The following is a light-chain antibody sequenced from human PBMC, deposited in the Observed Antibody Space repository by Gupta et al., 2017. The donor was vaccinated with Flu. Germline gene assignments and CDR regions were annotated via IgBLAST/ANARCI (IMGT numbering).Light chain of an antibody. CDR1: SSDVGAYNY. Sequence: QSALTQPASVSGSLGQSITISCTGTSSDVGAYNYVSWYQQYPGKAPKLLVYEVTSFLSDRLSASKSGNTASLTISGLQAADEAHYYCMSYTTSGTLVFGGGTKVTVL. CDR3: MSYTTSGTLV. V-gene: IGLV2-14*01. J-gene: IGLJ2*01. CDR2: EV.